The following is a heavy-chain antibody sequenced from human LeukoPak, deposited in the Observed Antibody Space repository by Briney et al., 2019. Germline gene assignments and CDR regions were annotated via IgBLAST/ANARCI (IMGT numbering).Heavy chain of an antibody. D-gene: IGHD2-2*01. CDR1: GFTFSSYA. V-gene: IGHV3-23*01. J-gene: IGHJ4*02. CDR2: ISGSGGST. Sequence: GGSLRLSCAASGFTFSSYAMSWVRQAPGKGLEWVSAISGSGGSTYYADSVKGRFTISRDNSKNTLYLQMNSLRAEDTAIYYYAKEGLCSSTSCPPDYWGRGTLVTVSS. CDR3: AKEGLCSSTSCPPDY.